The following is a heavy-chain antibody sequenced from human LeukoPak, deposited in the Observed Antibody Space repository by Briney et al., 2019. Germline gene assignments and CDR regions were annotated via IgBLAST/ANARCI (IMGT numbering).Heavy chain of an antibody. CDR1: GFTFDDYA. J-gene: IGHJ4*02. D-gene: IGHD6-19*01. V-gene: IGHV3-9*01. Sequence: GGSLRLSCAASGFTFDDYAMHWVRQAPGKGLEWVSGISWNSGSIGYADSVKGRFTISRDNAKNSLYLQMNSLRAEDTALYYCAKDKRKFSGWYYFDYWGQGTLVTVSS. CDR2: ISWNSGSI. CDR3: AKDKRKFSGWYYFDY.